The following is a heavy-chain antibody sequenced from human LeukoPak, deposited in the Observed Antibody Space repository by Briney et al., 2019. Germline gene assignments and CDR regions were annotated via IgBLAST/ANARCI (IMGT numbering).Heavy chain of an antibody. J-gene: IGHJ4*02. CDR3: ARDMAYDSSGYPRHYFDY. CDR1: GYTFTGYY. CDR2: INPKSGAT. V-gene: IGHV1-2*02. Sequence: ASVKVSCKASGYTFTGYYMHWVRQAPGQGLEWMGWINPKSGATDYAQKFQGGVSMTRDTSISTVYMELTRLRSDDTAVYYCARDMAYDSSGYPRHYFDYWGQGTPVTVSS. D-gene: IGHD3-22*01.